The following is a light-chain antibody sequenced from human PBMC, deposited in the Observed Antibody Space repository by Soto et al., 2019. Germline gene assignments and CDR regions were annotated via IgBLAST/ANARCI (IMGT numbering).Light chain of an antibody. CDR3: QQYNSYPYT. Sequence: DIQMTQSPSTLSASVGDRVTITCRASQSISSWLAWYQQKPGKAPKLLIYKASSLESGVPSRFSGRGSGTEFTLAISSLQADDFATYYCQQYNSYPYTFGQGTKLEIK. CDR1: QSISSW. CDR2: KAS. V-gene: IGKV1-5*03. J-gene: IGKJ2*01.